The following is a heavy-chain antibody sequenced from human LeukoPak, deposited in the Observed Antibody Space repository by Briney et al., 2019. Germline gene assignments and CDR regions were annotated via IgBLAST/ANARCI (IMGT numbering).Heavy chain of an antibody. CDR3: ARGPVGYCSSTSCYPDYYYGMDV. Sequence: SETLSLTCTVSGGSISGYYWSWIRQPPGKGLEWIGYIYYSGSTNYNPSLKSRVTISVDTSKNQFSLKLSSVTAADTAVYYCARGPVGYCSSTSCYPDYYYGMDVWGQGTTVTVSS. CDR1: GGSISGYY. CDR2: IYYSGST. J-gene: IGHJ6*02. V-gene: IGHV4-59*01. D-gene: IGHD2-2*01.